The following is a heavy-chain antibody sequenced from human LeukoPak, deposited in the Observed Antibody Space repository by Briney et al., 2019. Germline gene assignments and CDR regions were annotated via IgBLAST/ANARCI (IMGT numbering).Heavy chain of an antibody. CDR3: ARGGSSSLGWFDP. CDR1: GSSISSGYY. J-gene: IGHJ5*02. D-gene: IGHD6-6*01. Sequence: ATLSLTCAVSGSSISSGYYWGWLRQPPGKGLEWIGSIYHRGITYDSPSLKRGVTISVDTSKNQFSLKLSSVTAADTAVYFCARGGSSSLGWFDPWGQGTLVTVSS. CDR2: IYHRGIT. V-gene: IGHV4-38-2*01.